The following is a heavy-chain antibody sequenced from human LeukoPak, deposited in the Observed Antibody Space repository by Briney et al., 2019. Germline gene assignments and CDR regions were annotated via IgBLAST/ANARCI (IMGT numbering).Heavy chain of an antibody. Sequence: TGGSLRLSCAASGFTFSSYEMNWVRQAPGKGLEWVSYISSSGSTIYYADSVKGRFTISRDNAKNSLDLQMNSLRAEDTAVYYCARDPHDYGDYDWGYWGQGTLVTVSS. D-gene: IGHD4-17*01. J-gene: IGHJ4*02. CDR1: GFTFSSYE. CDR3: ARDPHDYGDYDWGY. CDR2: ISSSGSTI. V-gene: IGHV3-48*03.